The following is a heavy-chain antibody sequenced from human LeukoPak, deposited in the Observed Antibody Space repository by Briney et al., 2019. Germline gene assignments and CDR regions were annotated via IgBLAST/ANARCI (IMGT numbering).Heavy chain of an antibody. CDR2: IYHSGST. Sequence: SGTLSLTCAVSGGSISSSNWWSWVRQPPGKGLEWIGEIYHSGSTNYNPSLKSRVTISVDKSKNQFSLKLSSVTAADTAVYYCARDHQYYYDSSGYWKYYFDYWGQGTLVTVSS. J-gene: IGHJ4*02. CDR3: ARDHQYYYDSSGYWKYYFDY. CDR1: GGSISSSNW. D-gene: IGHD3-22*01. V-gene: IGHV4-4*02.